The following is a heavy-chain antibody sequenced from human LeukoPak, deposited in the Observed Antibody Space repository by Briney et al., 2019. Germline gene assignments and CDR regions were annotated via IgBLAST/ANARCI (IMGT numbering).Heavy chain of an antibody. V-gene: IGHV1-3*01. CDR2: INVGNGNT. Sequence: GASVKVSCKASGYTFATYPMHWVRQAPGQGLEWMGWINVGNGNTQYSQKFQDRVIITRDTSASTAYMELSSLRSEDTAVYYCARYSSGWYAWGQGTLVTVSS. J-gene: IGHJ5*02. CDR3: ARYSSGWYA. D-gene: IGHD6-19*01. CDR1: GYTFATYP.